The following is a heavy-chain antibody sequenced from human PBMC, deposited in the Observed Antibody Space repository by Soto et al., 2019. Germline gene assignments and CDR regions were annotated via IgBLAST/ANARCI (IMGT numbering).Heavy chain of an antibody. CDR2: INSDGSST. J-gene: IGHJ6*02. D-gene: IGHD6-13*01. CDR1: GFTFSSYW. CDR3: ARDGYSSSWYYSYGMDV. Sequence: PGGSLRLSCAASGFTFSSYWMHWVRQAPGKGLVWVSRINSDGSSTSYADSVKGRFTISIDNAKNTLYLQMNSLRAEDTAVYYCARDGYSSSWYYSYGMDVWGQGTTVTVSS. V-gene: IGHV3-74*01.